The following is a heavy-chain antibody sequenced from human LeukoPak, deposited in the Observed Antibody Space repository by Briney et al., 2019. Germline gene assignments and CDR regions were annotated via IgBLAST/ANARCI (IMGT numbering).Heavy chain of an antibody. CDR3: ARLGGWFSRYYFDY. Sequence: PSETLSLTCAVYGGSFSGYYWSWIRQPPGKGLEWIGEINHSGSTNYNPSLKSRVTISVDTSKNQFSLKLSSVTAADTAVYYCARLGGWFSRYYFDYWGQGTLVTVSS. V-gene: IGHV4-34*01. D-gene: IGHD6-19*01. J-gene: IGHJ4*02. CDR1: GGSFSGYY. CDR2: INHSGST.